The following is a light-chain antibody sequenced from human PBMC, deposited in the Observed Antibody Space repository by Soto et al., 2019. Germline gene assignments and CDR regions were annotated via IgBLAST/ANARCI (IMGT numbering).Light chain of an antibody. J-gene: IGKJ4*01. CDR2: KAY. CDR3: QKYNSNPLP. CDR1: QSVSTW. Sequence: DILMTQSPSTLSASVGDRVTITCRASQSVSTWLAWYQQKPGKVPTLLIYKAYSLESGVPSRLSGSGSGTELTPTISRLPPDDFATYYCQKYNSNPLPFGGGTKVET. V-gene: IGKV1-5*03.